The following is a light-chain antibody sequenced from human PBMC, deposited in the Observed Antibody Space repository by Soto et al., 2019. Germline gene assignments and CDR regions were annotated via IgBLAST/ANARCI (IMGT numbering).Light chain of an antibody. Sequence: EIVLTQSPGTLSLSPGERATLSFRASQTVRNNYLAWYQQKPGQAPRLLIYDASSRATGIPDRFSGSGSGTDFTLTISRLEPEDFAVYYCQQHGDSLTFGGGTKVDI. J-gene: IGKJ4*01. CDR2: DAS. CDR1: QTVRNNY. CDR3: QQHGDSLT. V-gene: IGKV3-20*01.